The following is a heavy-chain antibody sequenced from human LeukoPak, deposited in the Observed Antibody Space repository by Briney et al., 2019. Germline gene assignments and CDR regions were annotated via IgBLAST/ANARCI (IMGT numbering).Heavy chain of an antibody. CDR3: AKGDGSGYYFDY. V-gene: IGHV3-23*01. J-gene: IGHJ4*02. CDR2: ISGSGGST. Sequence: GGSLRLSCAASGFTFSSYAMHWVRQAPGKGLEWVSAISGSGGSTYYADSVKGRFTISRDNSKNTLYLQMNSLRAEDTAVYYCAKGDGSGYYFDYWGQGTLVTVSS. D-gene: IGHD3-10*01. CDR1: GFTFSSYA.